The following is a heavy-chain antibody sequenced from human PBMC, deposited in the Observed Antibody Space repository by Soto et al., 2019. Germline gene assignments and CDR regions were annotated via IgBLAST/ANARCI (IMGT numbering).Heavy chain of an antibody. CDR1: GVSIHSYF. D-gene: IGHD3-10*01. V-gene: IGHV4-59*01. CDR3: ARAYYGSAHWIDS. Sequence: TLSVTCSVTGVSIHSYFWSLIRQPPGRGLEWIGYIYYTGSINYNPSLKSRVSMSVDTSKSQFSLRLSSVTAADTAFYYCARAYYGSAHWIDSWGQGTLVTVSS. J-gene: IGHJ5*01. CDR2: IYYTGSI.